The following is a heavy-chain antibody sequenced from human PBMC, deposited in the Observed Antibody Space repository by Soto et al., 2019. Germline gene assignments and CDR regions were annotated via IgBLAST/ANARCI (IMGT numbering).Heavy chain of an antibody. D-gene: IGHD3-22*01. Sequence: QVTLKESGPVLMKPTEPLTLTCTVSGFSLSNPRMGVSWIRQPPGKALEWLAHIFSDDEKSYSTSLKSRLTISKDTSKSQVVLTMTNMDPVDTATYFCARAPLLRYYHDGSGLYYYYGMDVWGQGTTVTVSS. CDR1: GFSLSNPRMG. J-gene: IGHJ6*02. CDR2: IFSDDEK. CDR3: ARAPLLRYYHDGSGLYYYYGMDV. V-gene: IGHV2-26*01.